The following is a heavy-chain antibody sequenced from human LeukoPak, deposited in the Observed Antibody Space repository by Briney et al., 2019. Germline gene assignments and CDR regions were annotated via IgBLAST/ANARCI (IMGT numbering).Heavy chain of an antibody. CDR2: IHYSGST. CDR1: GGSITGYY. CDR3: ARGRTYYYDSSGALWFDP. J-gene: IGHJ5*02. Sequence: SETLSLTCTVSGGSITGYYWNWIRQPPGKGLEWIGYIHYSGSTDYNPSLKSRVTISVDTSKNQFSLNLRSVTAADTAVYYCARGRTYYYDSSGALWFDPWGQGTLVTVSS. D-gene: IGHD3-22*01. V-gene: IGHV4-59*01.